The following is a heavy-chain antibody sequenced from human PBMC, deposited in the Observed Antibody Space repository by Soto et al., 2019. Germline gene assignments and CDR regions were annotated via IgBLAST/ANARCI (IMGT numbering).Heavy chain of an antibody. J-gene: IGHJ6*02. CDR1: GFTFSSYG. CDR2: ISYDGSNK. CDR3: FLSGPSSSRWEDYYYGMDV. D-gene: IGHD6-13*01. Sequence: PGGSLRLSCAASGFTFSSYGMHWVRQAPGKGLEWVAVISYDGSNKYYADSVKGRFTISRDNSKNTLYLQMNSLRAEDTAVYYCFLSGPSSSRWEDYYYGMDVWGQGTTVTVSS. V-gene: IGHV3-30*03.